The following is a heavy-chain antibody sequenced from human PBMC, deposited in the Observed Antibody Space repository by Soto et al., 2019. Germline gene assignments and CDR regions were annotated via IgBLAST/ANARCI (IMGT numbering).Heavy chain of an antibody. Sequence: EVQLVESGGGLIQPGGSLRLSCAASGFTVSSNYMGWVRQAPGKGLEWVSVIYSGGSTYYADSVKGRFTISRDNSKNTLYLQMNSLRAEDTAVYYCARTPPSLLGCSSYYYGMDVWGQGTTVTVSS. J-gene: IGHJ6*02. CDR1: GFTVSSNY. CDR2: IYSGGST. CDR3: ARTPPSLLGCSSYYYGMDV. V-gene: IGHV3-53*01. D-gene: IGHD6-6*01.